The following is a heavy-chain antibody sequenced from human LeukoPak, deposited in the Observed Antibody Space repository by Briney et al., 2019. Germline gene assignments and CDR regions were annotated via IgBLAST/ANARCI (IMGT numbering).Heavy chain of an antibody. CDR2: INPSGGST. CDR3: ACLPYAFDI. V-gene: IGHV1-46*01. CDR1: GYTFTTYY. Sequence: GASVKVSCKASGYTFTTYYIHWVRQAPGQGLEWMALINPSGGSTHYAQKFQGRVTVIRDTSTSTVYMELTSLRSEDTAVYYCACLPYAFDIWGQGTMVTVSS. J-gene: IGHJ3*02.